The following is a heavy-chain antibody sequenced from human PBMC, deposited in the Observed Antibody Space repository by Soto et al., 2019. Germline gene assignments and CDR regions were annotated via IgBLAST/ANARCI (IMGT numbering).Heavy chain of an antibody. V-gene: IGHV1-18*01. J-gene: IGHJ6*02. CDR2: ISAYNDNT. CDR3: AREGYYYGSGTYAPPRYYGMDV. CDR1: GYTFSSYG. D-gene: IGHD3-10*01. Sequence: QIQLVQSATEVKKPGASVKVSCKTSGYTFSSYGVIWVRQAPGQGLEWMGWISAYNDNTNYAQKFQGRVTLTTDTSTRTAYMELRSLRSDDTAIYYCAREGYYYGSGTYAPPRYYGMDVWGQGTTVIVSS.